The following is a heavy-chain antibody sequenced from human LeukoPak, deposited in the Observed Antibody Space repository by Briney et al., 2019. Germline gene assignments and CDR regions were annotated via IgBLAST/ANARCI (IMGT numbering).Heavy chain of an antibody. Sequence: GGSLRLSCAASGFTVSSNYMSWVRQAPGKGLEWVSVIYSGGSTYYADSVKGRFTISRDNSKNTLYLQMNSLRAEDTAVYYCARDAVVLSPDYYYYMDVWGKGTTVTVSS. CDR1: GFTVSSNY. D-gene: IGHD2-8*02. CDR2: IYSGGST. CDR3: ARDAVVLSPDYYYYMDV. J-gene: IGHJ6*03. V-gene: IGHV3-53*05.